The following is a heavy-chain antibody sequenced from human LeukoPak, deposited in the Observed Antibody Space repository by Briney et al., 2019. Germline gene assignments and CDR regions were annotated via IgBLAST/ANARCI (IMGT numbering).Heavy chain of an antibody. CDR1: GGSISSYY. V-gene: IGHV4-59*01. CDR2: IYYSGST. J-gene: IGHJ3*02. D-gene: IGHD1-26*01. CDR3: ARESGTKRAFDI. Sequence: PSETLSLTCTVSGGSISSYYWSWIRQPPGKGLEWIGYIYYSGSTNYNPSLKSRVTISVDTSKNQFSLKLSSVTAADTAVYYCARESGTKRAFDIWGQGTMVTASS.